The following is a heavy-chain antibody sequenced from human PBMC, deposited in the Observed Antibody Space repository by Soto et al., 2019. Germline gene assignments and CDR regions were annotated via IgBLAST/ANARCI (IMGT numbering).Heavy chain of an antibody. Sequence: GGSLRLSCAASGFTFSGYSMNWVRQAPGKGLEWVSYISSSSSTIYYADSVKGRFTISRDNAKNSLYLQMNSLRDEDTAVYYCARDLNYYDSSRGAYYFDYWGQGTLVTVSS. V-gene: IGHV3-48*02. D-gene: IGHD3-22*01. J-gene: IGHJ4*02. CDR3: ARDLNYYDSSRGAYYFDY. CDR1: GFTFSGYS. CDR2: ISSSSSTI.